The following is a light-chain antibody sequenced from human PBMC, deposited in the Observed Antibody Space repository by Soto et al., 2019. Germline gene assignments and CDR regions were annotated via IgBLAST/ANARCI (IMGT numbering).Light chain of an antibody. V-gene: IGKV3-15*01. J-gene: IGKJ5*01. CDR2: DVC. CDR1: VGVTSN. CDR3: QQYNNWPFS. Sequence: EIVLTQSPGTLSVSPGERATLSCIAGVGVTSNVAWYQQKSGQSPRLLIYDVCIRATGVPARFSGTGSETVFTLTISGLQSEDSAVYFCQQYNNWPFSFGQGTRLEI.